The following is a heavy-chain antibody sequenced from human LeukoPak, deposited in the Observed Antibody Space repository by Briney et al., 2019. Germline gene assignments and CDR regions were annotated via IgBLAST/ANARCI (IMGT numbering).Heavy chain of an antibody. CDR1: GGSFSGYY. CDR2: INHSGST. D-gene: IGHD6-13*01. CDR3: ARRDSSSWHFDY. J-gene: IGHJ4*02. Sequence: SETLSLTCAVYGGSFSGYYWSWIRQPPGKGLEWIGEINHSGSTNYNPSLKSRVIISVDTSKNQFSLKLSSVTAADTAVYYCARRDSSSWHFDYWGQGTLVTVSS. V-gene: IGHV4-34*01.